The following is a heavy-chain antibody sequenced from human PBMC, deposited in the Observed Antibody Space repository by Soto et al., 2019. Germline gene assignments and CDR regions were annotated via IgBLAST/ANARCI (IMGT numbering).Heavy chain of an antibody. CDR3: ARSYRRYCSGGSCYSYYYYYMDV. CDR1: GGSISSYY. V-gene: IGHV4-59*01. Sequence: QVQLQESGPGLVKPSETLSLTCTVSGGSISSYYWSWIRQPPGKGLEWIGYIYYSRSTNYNPSLKSRVTISVDTSKNQFSLKLSSVTAADTAVYYCARSYRRYCSGGSCYSYYYYYMDVWGKGTTVTVSS. D-gene: IGHD2-15*01. CDR2: IYYSRST. J-gene: IGHJ6*03.